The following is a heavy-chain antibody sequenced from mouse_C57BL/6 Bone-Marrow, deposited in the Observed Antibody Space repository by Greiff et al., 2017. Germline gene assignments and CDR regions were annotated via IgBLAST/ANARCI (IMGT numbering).Heavy chain of an antibody. D-gene: IGHD2-3*01. CDR1: GFTFSDFY. CDR2: SRNKANDYTT. Sequence: EVMLVESGGGLVQSGRSLRLSCATSGFTFSDFYMEWVRQAPGKGLEWIAASRNKANDYTTEYSASVKGRFIVSSDTSQSILYLQMNALRAEDTAIYYCASGWGGDATWFAYWGQGTLVTVSA. V-gene: IGHV7-1*01. CDR3: ASGWGGDATWFAY. J-gene: IGHJ3*01.